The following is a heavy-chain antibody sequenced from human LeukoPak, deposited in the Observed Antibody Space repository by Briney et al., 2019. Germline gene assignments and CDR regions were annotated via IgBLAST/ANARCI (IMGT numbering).Heavy chain of an antibody. Sequence: PGGSLRLSCAASGFTFSSYSMNWVRQAPGKGLEWVSSISSSSSYIYYADSVKGRFTISRDNAKNSLYLQMNSLRAEDTAVYYCARALDWLLYSCDSEDNFDYWGQGTLVTVSS. J-gene: IGHJ4*02. CDR3: ARALDWLLYSCDSEDNFDY. CDR1: GFTFSSYS. CDR2: ISSSSSYI. D-gene: IGHD3/OR15-3a*01. V-gene: IGHV3-21*01.